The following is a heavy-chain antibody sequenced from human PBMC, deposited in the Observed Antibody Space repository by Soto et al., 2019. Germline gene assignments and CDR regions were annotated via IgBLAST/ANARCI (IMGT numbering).Heavy chain of an antibody. CDR1: GGSFSGYY. CDR2: IIHNGST. V-gene: IGHV4-34*12. CDR3: ARVTGRYYYGMDV. D-gene: IGHD2-21*02. Sequence: QVQLQQWGAGLLKPSETLSLTCAVYGGSFSGYYWSWIRQPPGKGLEWIGEIIHNGSTNYNPSLKSRVTISVDTSKNQFSLKLSSVTAADTAVYYCARVTGRYYYGMDVWGQGTTVTVSS. J-gene: IGHJ6*02.